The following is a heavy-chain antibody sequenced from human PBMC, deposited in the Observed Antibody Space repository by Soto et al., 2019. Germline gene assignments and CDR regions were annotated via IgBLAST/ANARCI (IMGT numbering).Heavy chain of an antibody. CDR2: ISYDGSNK. CDR3: AKDVGRFGELLDH. J-gene: IGHJ4*02. D-gene: IGHD3-10*01. Sequence: PGGSLRLSCAASGFTFSSYGMHWVRQAPGKGLEWVAVISYDGSNKYYADSVKGRFTISRDNSKNTLYLQMNSLRAEDTAVYYCAKDVGRFGELLDHWGQGTLVTVSS. CDR1: GFTFSSYG. V-gene: IGHV3-30*18.